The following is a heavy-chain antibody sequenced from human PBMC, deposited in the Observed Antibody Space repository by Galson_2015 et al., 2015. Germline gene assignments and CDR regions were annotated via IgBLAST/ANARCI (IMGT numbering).Heavy chain of an antibody. Sequence: CAISGDSVSSNSAAWNWIRQSPSRGLEWLGRTYYRSKWYNDYAVSVKSRITINPDTSKNQFSLQLNSVTPEDTAVYYCVGLWSGYSPHYYYMDVWGKGTTVTVSS. CDR1: GDSVSSNSAA. D-gene: IGHD3-3*01. J-gene: IGHJ6*03. CDR3: VGLWSGYSPHYYYMDV. CDR2: TYYRSKWYN. V-gene: IGHV6-1*01.